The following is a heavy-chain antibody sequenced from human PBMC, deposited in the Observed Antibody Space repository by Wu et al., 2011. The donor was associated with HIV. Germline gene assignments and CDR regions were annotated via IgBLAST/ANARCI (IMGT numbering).Heavy chain of an antibody. V-gene: IGHV1-69*05. CDR3: AGSGFPHYIDN. J-gene: IGHJ4*02. D-gene: IGHD3-22*01. CDR1: GGTFSRYA. CDR2: IIPLSGTA. Sequence: QVQLVQSGAEVKKPGSSVKVSCKASGGTFSRYAISWVRQAPGHGLEWMGEIIPLSGTAKYAQKFRGRVTITTDDSTSTGYMELTSLRSEDTAVYYCAGSGFPHYIDNWGQGTPITVSP.